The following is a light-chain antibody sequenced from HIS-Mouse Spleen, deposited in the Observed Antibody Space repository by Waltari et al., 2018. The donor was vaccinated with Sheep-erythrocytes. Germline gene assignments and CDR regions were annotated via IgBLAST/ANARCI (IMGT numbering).Light chain of an antibody. CDR1: QSVSSSY. Sequence: ESVLTQSPGTLSLSPGERATLSCRASQSVSSSYLAWYQQKPGQAPRLLSYGASSRATGIPARFSGSGSGTDFTLTISRLEPEDFAVYYCQQYGSSLRTFGQGTKVEIK. CDR2: GAS. V-gene: IGKV3-20*01. CDR3: QQYGSSLRT. J-gene: IGKJ1*01.